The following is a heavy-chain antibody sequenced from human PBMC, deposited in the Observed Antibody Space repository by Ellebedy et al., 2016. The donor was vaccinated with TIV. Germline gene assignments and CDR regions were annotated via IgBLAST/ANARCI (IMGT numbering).Heavy chain of an antibody. J-gene: IGHJ4*02. V-gene: IGHV3-21*01. CDR1: GFNFESSS. CDR2: ITFGSHYR. Sequence: GGSLRLXXEGSGFNFESSSMSWVRQAPGKGLEWVSSITFGSHYRNVVESMKGRITISRDDVKRSLSLQMQSLRVEDTAVYYCARDVHDPSGGYWGQGTLVTVSS. D-gene: IGHD3-10*01. CDR3: ARDVHDPSGGY.